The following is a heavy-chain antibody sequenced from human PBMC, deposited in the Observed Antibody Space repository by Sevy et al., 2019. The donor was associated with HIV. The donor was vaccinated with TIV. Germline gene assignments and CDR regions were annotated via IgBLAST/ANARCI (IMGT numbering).Heavy chain of an antibody. CDR1: GGSISSSSYY. CDR3: ASGNGSGSYFRLYYFDY. CDR2: IYYSGST. J-gene: IGHJ4*02. D-gene: IGHD3-10*01. V-gene: IGHV4-39*01. Sequence: SETLSLTCTVSGGSISSSSYYWGWIRQPPGKGLEWNGSIYYSGSTYYNPSLKSRVTISVDTSKNQFSLKLSSVTAADTAVYYCASGNGSGSYFRLYYFDYWGQGTLVTVSS.